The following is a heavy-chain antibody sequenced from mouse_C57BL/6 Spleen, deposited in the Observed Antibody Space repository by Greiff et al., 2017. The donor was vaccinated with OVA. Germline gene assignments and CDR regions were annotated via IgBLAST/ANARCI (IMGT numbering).Heavy chain of an antibody. CDR2: INPSTGGT. J-gene: IGHJ3*01. D-gene: IGHD1-1*01. V-gene: IGHV1-42*01. CDR1: GYSFTGYY. CDR3: ARGAPLYGSSQAWFAY. Sequence: EVQLQQSGPELVKPGASVKISCKASGYSFTGYYMNWVKQSPEKSLEWIGEINPSTGGTTYNQKFKAKATLTVDKSSSTAYMQLKSLTSEDAAVYYCARGAPLYGSSQAWFAYWGQGTLVTVSA.